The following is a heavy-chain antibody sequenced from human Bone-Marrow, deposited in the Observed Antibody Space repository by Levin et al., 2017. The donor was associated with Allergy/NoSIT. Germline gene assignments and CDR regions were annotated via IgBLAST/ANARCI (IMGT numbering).Heavy chain of an antibody. D-gene: IGHD5-18*01. CDR3: AKPGMASAIDS. J-gene: IGHJ4*02. CDR2: ISWNSGSL. CDR1: GFTFDNYA. V-gene: IGHV3-9*01. Sequence: PGGSLRLSCAASGFTFDNYAMLWVRQVPGKGLEWVSGISWNSGSLDYADSVKGRFSISRDNAKNSVYLQMDSLRIEDTALYYCAKPGMASAIDSWGQGTPVIVSS.